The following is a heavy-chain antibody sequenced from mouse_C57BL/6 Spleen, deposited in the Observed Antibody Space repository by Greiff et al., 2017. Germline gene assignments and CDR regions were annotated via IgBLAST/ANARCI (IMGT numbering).Heavy chain of an antibody. D-gene: IGHD1-1*01. V-gene: IGHV5-17*01. CDR2: ISSGSSTI. Sequence: EVKLMESGGGLVKPGGSLKLSCAASGFTFSDYGMHWVRQAPEKGLEWVAYISSGSSTIYYADTVKGRFTISRDNAKNTLFLQMTSLRSEDTAMYYCARPSYYGSPPYFDYWGQGTTLTVSS. CDR3: ARPSYYGSPPYFDY. J-gene: IGHJ2*01. CDR1: GFTFSDYG.